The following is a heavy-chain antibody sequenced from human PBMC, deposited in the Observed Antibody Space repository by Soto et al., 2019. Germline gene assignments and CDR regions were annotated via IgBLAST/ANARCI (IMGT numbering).Heavy chain of an antibody. J-gene: IGHJ4*02. CDR2: ISASTLTI. CDR3: ARAPQLVAPAATGFDS. D-gene: IGHD2-2*01. CDR1: GFPFSTYS. Sequence: GESLKISCAASGFPFSTYSMSWVRQAPGKGLEWISYISASTLTIFYADSVKGRFTISRDTAQNSLYLQMNSLRDEDTAVYYCARAPQLVAPAATGFDSWGQGTLVTVSS. V-gene: IGHV3-48*02.